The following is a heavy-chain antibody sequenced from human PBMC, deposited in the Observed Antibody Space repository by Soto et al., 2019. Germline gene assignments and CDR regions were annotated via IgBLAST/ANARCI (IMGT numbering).Heavy chain of an antibody. CDR1: GGSISSYY. D-gene: IGHD3-22*01. Sequence: SETLSLTCTVSGGSISSYYWSWIRQPPGKGLEWIGYIYYSGSTNYNPSLKSRVTISVDTSKNQFSLKLSSVTAADTAVYYCARDHSVYYYDSSGVTFDYWGQGTLVTVSS. CDR2: IYYSGST. J-gene: IGHJ4*02. CDR3: ARDHSVYYYDSSGVTFDY. V-gene: IGHV4-59*01.